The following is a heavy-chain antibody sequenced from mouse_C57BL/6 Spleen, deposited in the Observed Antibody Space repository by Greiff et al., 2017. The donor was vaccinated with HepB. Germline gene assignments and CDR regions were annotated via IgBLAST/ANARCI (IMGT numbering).Heavy chain of an antibody. V-gene: IGHV1-15*01. CDR1: GYTFTDYE. CDR3: TTRGDWFAY. D-gene: IGHD3-3*01. Sequence: VKLKESGAELVRPGASVTLSCKASGYTFTDYEMHWVKQTPVHGLEWIGAIDPETGGTAYNQKFKGKAILTADKSSSTAYMELRSLTSEDSAVYYCTTRGDWFAYWGQGTLVTVSA. CDR2: IDPETGGT. J-gene: IGHJ3*01.